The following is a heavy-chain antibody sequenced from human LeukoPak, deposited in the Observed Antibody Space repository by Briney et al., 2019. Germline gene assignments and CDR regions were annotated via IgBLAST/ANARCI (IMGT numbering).Heavy chain of an antibody. V-gene: IGHV3-21*01. CDR3: AKMRVAAAGIFDY. CDR1: GFTFSSYS. J-gene: IGHJ4*02. Sequence: SGGSLRLSCAASGFTFSSYSMNWVRQAPGKGLEWVSSISSSSSYIYYADAVKGRFTISRDKSKNTLYLEMNSLRPEDTAVYYCAKMRVAAAGIFDYWGQGALVTVSS. CDR2: ISSSSSYI. D-gene: IGHD6-13*01.